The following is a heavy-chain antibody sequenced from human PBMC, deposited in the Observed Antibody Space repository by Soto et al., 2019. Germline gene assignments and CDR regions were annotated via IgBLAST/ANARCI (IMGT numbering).Heavy chain of an antibody. CDR1: GFTFSAYG. D-gene: IGHD6-19*01. CDR2: IIGSGTNT. CDR3: AKGRAVAGYWYFDL. V-gene: IGHV3-23*04. J-gene: IGHJ2*01. Sequence: EVQLVESGGGLVQPGGSLGLSCAASGFTFSAYGMNWVRQSPGKGLEWVSGIIGSGTNTYYADSVKGRFTVSRDNSKNTFYLQMNGLRVEDTAVYYCAKGRAVAGYWYFDLWGRGTLVTVSS.